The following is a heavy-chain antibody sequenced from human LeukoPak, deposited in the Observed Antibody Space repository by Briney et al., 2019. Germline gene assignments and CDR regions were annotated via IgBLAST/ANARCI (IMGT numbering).Heavy chain of an antibody. J-gene: IGHJ3*02. CDR3: ARDPLVDAFDI. CDR1: GFTFSSYS. V-gene: IGHV3-21*01. Sequence: PGGSLRLSCAVSGFTFSSYSMNWVRQAPGKGLEWVSSISSSSSYIYYADSVKGRFTISRDNAKNSLYLQMNSLRAEDTAVYYCARDPLVDAFDIWGQGTMVTVSS. D-gene: IGHD6-6*01. CDR2: ISSSSSYI.